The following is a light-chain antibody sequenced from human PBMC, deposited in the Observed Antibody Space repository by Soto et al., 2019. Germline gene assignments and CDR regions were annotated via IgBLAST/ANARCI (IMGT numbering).Light chain of an antibody. CDR2: GAS. CDR3: QQYGSSPRT. J-gene: IGKJ1*01. Sequence: EIVLTQSPCTLSLSPGGRATLSCRASQSFSSSYLAWYQQKPGQAPRLLIYGASSRATGIPDRFSGSGSGTDFTLTISRLEPEDFAVYYCQQYGSSPRTFGQGTKVDIK. CDR1: QSFSSSY. V-gene: IGKV3-20*01.